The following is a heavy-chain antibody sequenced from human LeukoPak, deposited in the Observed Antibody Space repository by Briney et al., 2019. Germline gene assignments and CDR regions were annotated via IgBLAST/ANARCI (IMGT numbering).Heavy chain of an antibody. CDR1: GYTFTSYY. CDR2: INPSGGST. Sequence: ASVTVSCKASGYTFTSYYMHWVRQAPGQGLEWMGIINPSGGSTSYAQKFQGRVTMTRDTSTSTVYMELSSLRSEDTAVYYCARVVGIGGWFGELFAFDIWGQGTMVTVSS. CDR3: ARVVGIGGWFGELFAFDI. V-gene: IGHV1-46*01. D-gene: IGHD3-10*01. J-gene: IGHJ3*02.